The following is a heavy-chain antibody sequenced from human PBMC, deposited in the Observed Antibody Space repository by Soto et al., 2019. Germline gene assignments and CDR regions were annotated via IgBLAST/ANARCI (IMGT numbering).Heavy chain of an antibody. CDR1: GYTFTSYA. V-gene: IGHV1-3*01. CDR2: INAGNGNT. J-gene: IGHJ6*02. D-gene: IGHD6-19*01. Sequence: ASVKVSCKASGYTFTSYAMHWVRQAPGQRLEWMGWINAGNGNTKYSQKFQGRVTITRDTSASTAYMELSSLRSEDTAVYYCAREGYSSGWYVDYYYGMDVWGQGTTVTVSS. CDR3: AREGYSSGWYVDYYYGMDV.